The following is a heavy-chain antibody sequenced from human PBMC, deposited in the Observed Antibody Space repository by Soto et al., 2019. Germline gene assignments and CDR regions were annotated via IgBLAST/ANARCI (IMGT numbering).Heavy chain of an antibody. D-gene: IGHD1-1*01. V-gene: IGHV1-69*02. Sequence: QVQLVQSGAEVKKPGSSVKVSCKASGGTFSSYTISWVRQAPGQGLDWMGRIIPILGIANYAQKFQGRVTITADKSTSQAYMELSSLRSEDTAVYYCASTALGTHFDYWGQGTLVTVSS. CDR2: IIPILGIA. J-gene: IGHJ4*02. CDR1: GGTFSSYT. CDR3: ASTALGTHFDY.